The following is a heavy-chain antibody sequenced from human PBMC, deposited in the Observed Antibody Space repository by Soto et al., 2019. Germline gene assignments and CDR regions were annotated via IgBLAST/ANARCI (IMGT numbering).Heavy chain of an antibody. Sequence: SVKVSCKASGGTFSSYAISWVRQAPGQGLEWMGGIIPIFGTANYAQKFQGRVTITADKSTSTAYMELSSLRSEDTAVYYCAREEGITMVRGVKYGMEVWGQGTTVTVSS. CDR1: GGTFSSYA. J-gene: IGHJ6*02. CDR3: AREEGITMVRGVKYGMEV. D-gene: IGHD3-10*01. V-gene: IGHV1-69*06. CDR2: IIPIFGTA.